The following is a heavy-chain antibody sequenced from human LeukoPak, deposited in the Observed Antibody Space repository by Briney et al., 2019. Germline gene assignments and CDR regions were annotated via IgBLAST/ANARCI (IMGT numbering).Heavy chain of an antibody. CDR2: IIPILGIA. CDR1: GGTFSSYS. CDR3: ARALLPRGYNWFDP. V-gene: IGHV1-69*04. Sequence: SVKVSCKASGGTFSSYSISWVRQAPGQGLEWMGRIIPILGIANYAQKCQGRVTITADKSTSTAYMELSSLRSEDTAVYYCARALLPRGYNWFDPWGQGTLVTVSS. D-gene: IGHD1-26*01. J-gene: IGHJ5*02.